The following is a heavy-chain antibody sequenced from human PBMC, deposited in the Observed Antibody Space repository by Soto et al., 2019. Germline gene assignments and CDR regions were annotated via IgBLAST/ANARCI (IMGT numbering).Heavy chain of an antibody. V-gene: IGHV4-59*01. J-gene: IGHJ4*02. CDR1: GGSISSYY. D-gene: IGHD3-22*01. CDR2: IYYSGST. CDR3: ARGXAKAWYYDSSGYYYLDY. Sequence: TSETLSLTCTVSGGSISSYYWSWIRQPPGKGLEWIGYIYYSGSTNYNPSLKSRVTISVDTSKNQFSLKLSSVTAADTAVYYCARGXAKAWYYDSSGYYYLDYWGQGTLVTVSS.